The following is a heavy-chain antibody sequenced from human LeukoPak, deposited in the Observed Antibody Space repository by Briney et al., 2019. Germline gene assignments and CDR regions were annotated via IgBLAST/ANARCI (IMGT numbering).Heavy chain of an antibody. J-gene: IGHJ4*02. D-gene: IGHD5-12*01. CDR3: VRRGPNNSGLDY. CDR1: GFTFSSYS. Sequence: GGSLILSCAASGFTFSSYSFNWVRQAPGKGLEWVASITSTSTYIYYADSVQGRFAVSRDNAKNSLYLQMNSLRAEDTAVFYCVRRGPNNSGLDYWGQGTLVTVSS. CDR2: ITSTSTYI. V-gene: IGHV3-21*01.